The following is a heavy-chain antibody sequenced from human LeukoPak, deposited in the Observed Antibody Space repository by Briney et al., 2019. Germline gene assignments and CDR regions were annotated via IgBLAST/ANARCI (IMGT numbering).Heavy chain of an antibody. V-gene: IGHV3-23*01. J-gene: IGHJ4*02. CDR3: GKDIWLVSSGFQTFDL. CDR2: VSPGGNIR. CDR1: GFTFSNDA. D-gene: IGHD3-22*01. Sequence: PGGSLRLSCAASGFTFSNDAMSWVRQAPGQELGWGSGVSPGGNIRYYADSVKGRFTISRDDSNNTLYLQMGSLRAADTALYYCGKDIWLVSSGFQTFDLWGQGTLVTVSS.